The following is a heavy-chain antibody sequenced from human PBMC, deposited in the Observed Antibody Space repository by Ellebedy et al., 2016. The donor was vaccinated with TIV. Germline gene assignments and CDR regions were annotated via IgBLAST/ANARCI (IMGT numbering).Heavy chain of an antibody. J-gene: IGHJ4*02. CDR3: ARDWNDGCFDS. D-gene: IGHD1-1*01. V-gene: IGHV3-11*04. CDR2: ISSSGSTI. CDR1: GFTFSDYY. Sequence: GGSLRLSCAASGFTFSDYYMSWIRQAPGKGLEWVSYISSSGSTIYYADSVKGRFTISRDNPKNSLYLQMNSLRAEDTAVYYCARDWNDGCFDSWGQGTLVTVSA.